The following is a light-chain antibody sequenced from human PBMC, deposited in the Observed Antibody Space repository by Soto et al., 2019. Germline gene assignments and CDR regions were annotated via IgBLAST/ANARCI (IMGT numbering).Light chain of an antibody. CDR2: AND. CDR3: QSYASSLSTGFV. Sequence: QSVLTQPPSVSGAPGQGVSISCTGSSSNIGAGYDVHWYQQFPGKAPTLLIYANDNRPSGVPDRFSGSKSGTSASLAITGLRAEDEGDYYCQSYASSLSTGFVFGTGTKLTVL. CDR1: SSNIGAGYD. V-gene: IGLV1-40*01. J-gene: IGLJ1*01.